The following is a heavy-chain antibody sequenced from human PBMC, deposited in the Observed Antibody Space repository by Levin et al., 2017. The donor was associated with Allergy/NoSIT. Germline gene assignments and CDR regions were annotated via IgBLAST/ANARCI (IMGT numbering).Heavy chain of an antibody. CDR2: ISSSSSYI. Sequence: GESLKISCAASGFTFSSYSMNWVRQAPGKGLEWVSSISSSSSYIYYADSVKGRFTISRDNAKNSLYLQMNSLRAEDTAVYYRARAQLSGGMDVWGQGTTVTVSS. CDR1: GFTFSSYS. CDR3: ARAQLSGGMDV. J-gene: IGHJ6*02. V-gene: IGHV3-21*01. D-gene: IGHD5-18*01.